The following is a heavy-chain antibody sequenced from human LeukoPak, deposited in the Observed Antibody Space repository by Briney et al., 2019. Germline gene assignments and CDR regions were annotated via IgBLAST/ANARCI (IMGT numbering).Heavy chain of an antibody. CDR3: ARVSSSWYHGMDV. CDR1: GFTLSSKY. J-gene: IGHJ6*02. Sequence: GGSLRLSCAVSGFTLSSKYMSWVRQAPGKGLEWVSVIYSGASTYYADYAKGRFTISRDNSKNTLYLQMNSLRAEDTAVYYCARVSSSWYHGMDVWGQGTTVTVSS. D-gene: IGHD6-13*01. V-gene: IGHV3-53*01. CDR2: IYSGAST.